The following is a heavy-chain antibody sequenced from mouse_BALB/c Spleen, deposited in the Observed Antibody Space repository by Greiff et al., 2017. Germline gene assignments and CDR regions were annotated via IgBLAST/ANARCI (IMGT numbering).Heavy chain of an antibody. CDR1: GFTFNTYA. CDR2: IRSKSNNYAT. D-gene: IGHD1-1*01. CDR3: GRHGPITTVVAGAMDY. V-gene: IGHV10-1*02. Sequence: EVQRVESGGGLVQPKGSLKLSCAASGFTFNTYAMNWVRQAPGKGLEWVARIRSKSNNYATYYADSVKDRFTISRDDSQSMLYLQMNNLKTEDTAMYYCGRHGPITTVVAGAMDYWGQGTSVTVSS. J-gene: IGHJ4*01.